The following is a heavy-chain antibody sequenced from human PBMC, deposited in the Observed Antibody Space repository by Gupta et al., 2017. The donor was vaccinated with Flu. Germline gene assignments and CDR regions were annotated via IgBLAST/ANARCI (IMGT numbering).Heavy chain of an antibody. V-gene: IGHV3-7*03. D-gene: IGHD3-10*01. J-gene: IGHJ6*02. CDR3: ARYGFSFGLDL. CDR2: INRDGSEK. Sequence: SWVRMALGKGLEWVANINRDGSEKNYVDSAKGRFTISRDNAEDSLFLYMTSLRAEDTAVYYCARYGFSFGLDLWGQGTTVTVSS.